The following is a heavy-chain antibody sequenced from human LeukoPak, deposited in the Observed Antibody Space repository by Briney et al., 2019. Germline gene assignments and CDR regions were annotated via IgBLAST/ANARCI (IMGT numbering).Heavy chain of an antibody. J-gene: IGHJ6*03. CDR3: ARDLNYYDSSGYLGCYYYMDV. CDR1: GGSISSYY. CDR2: IYTSGST. D-gene: IGHD3-22*01. V-gene: IGHV4-4*07. Sequence: SETLSLTCTVSGGSISSYYWSWIRQPAGKGLEWIGRIYTSGSTNYNPSLKSRVTMSVDTSKNQFSLKLSSVTAADTAVYYCARDLNYYDSSGYLGCYYYMDVWGKGTTVTVSS.